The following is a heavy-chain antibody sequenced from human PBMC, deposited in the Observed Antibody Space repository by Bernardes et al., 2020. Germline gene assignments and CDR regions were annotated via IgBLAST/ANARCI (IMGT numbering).Heavy chain of an antibody. CDR3: ARGNIWGSYRYYYYGMDV. Sequence: GSLRLSCAASGFTFSSYSMNWVRQAPGKGLEWVSSISSSSSYIYYADSVKGRFTISRDNAKNSLYLQMNSLRAEDTAVYYCARGNIWGSYRYYYYGMDVWGQGTTVTVSS. J-gene: IGHJ6*02. D-gene: IGHD3-16*02. CDR2: ISSSSSYI. CDR1: GFTFSSYS. V-gene: IGHV3-21*01.